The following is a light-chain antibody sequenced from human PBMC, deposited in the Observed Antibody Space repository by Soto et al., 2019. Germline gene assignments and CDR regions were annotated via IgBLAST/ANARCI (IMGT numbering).Light chain of an antibody. CDR3: QQYYSAPWM. Sequence: DIVMTQSPDSLAVSLGERATINCKSSQSVLYSSNNKNYVAWYQRKPGQPPKMLIYWASTRESGVPDRFSGSGSGTDFSLTISSLQAEDVAVYYCQQYYSAPWMFGQGTKVEIK. CDR2: WAS. V-gene: IGKV4-1*01. CDR1: QSVLYSSNNKNY. J-gene: IGKJ1*01.